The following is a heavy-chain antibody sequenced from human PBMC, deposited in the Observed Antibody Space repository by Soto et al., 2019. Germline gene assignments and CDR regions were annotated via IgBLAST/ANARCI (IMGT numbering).Heavy chain of an antibody. J-gene: IGHJ4*02. CDR3: AKGDYRGDY. CDR1: GFTFSKFA. V-gene: IGHV3-23*01. CDR2: ISSSGGST. D-gene: IGHD3-16*01. Sequence: GGSLRLSCSASGFTFSKFAMSWVRQAPGKGLEWVSAISSSGGSTYYIDSVKGRFTISRDNSEDTLYLQMNSLRAEDTAVYYCAKGDYRGDYWGQGTLVTVSS.